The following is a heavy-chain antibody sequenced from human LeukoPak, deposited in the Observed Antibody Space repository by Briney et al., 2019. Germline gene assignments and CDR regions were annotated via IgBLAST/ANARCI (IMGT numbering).Heavy chain of an antibody. CDR1: GFTFSSYE. CDR2: ISSSGSTI. J-gene: IGHJ5*02. V-gene: IGHV3-48*03. D-gene: IGHD3-10*01. CDR3: AKQGNSGSYYRDRFSSWFDP. Sequence: GSLRLSCAASGFTFSSYEMNWVRQAPGKGLEWVSYISSSGSTIYYADSVKGRFTISRDNAKNSLYLQMNSLRAEDMALYYCAKQGNSGSYYRDRFSSWFDPWGQGTLVTVSS.